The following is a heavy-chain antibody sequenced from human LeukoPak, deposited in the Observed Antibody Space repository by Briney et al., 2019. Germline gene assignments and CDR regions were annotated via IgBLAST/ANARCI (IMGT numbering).Heavy chain of an antibody. Sequence: ASVKVSRKASGYTFTSYYMHWVRQAPGQGLEWMGIINPSGGSTSYAQKFQGRVTMTRDTSTSTVYMELSSLRSEDTAVYYCAREKDPLRYGSGSYGDYWGQGTLVTVSS. CDR3: AREKDPLRYGSGSYGDY. CDR2: INPSGGST. CDR1: GYTFTSYY. V-gene: IGHV1-46*03. D-gene: IGHD3-10*01. J-gene: IGHJ4*02.